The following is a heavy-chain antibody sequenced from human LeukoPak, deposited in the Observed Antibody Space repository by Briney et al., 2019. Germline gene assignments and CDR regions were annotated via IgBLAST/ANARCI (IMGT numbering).Heavy chain of an antibody. CDR1: GYSITSGYY. CDR2: IYHTGNT. D-gene: IGHD3-22*01. V-gene: IGHV4-38-2*02. CDR3: ARPYYYDSRIDP. Sequence: PSETLSLTCSVSGYSITSGYYWGWIRQPPGKGLEWIGSIYHTGNTFYDPSFNSRVTISVDTSKNQFSLSLSSVTAADTAVYYCARPYYYDSRIDPWGQGILVTVSS. J-gene: IGHJ5*02.